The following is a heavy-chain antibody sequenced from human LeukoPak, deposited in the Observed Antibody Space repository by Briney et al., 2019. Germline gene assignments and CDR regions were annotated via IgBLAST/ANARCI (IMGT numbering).Heavy chain of an antibody. D-gene: IGHD3-22*01. Sequence: GASVKVSCKASGYTFTSYGISWVRQAPGQGLEWMGWISAYNGNTNYAQKLQGRVTMTTDTSTSTAYMELRSLRSDDTAVYYCARDTDYYDSSGYYPVDYWGQGTLVTVSS. J-gene: IGHJ4*02. CDR2: ISAYNGNT. CDR1: GYTFTSYG. V-gene: IGHV1-18*01. CDR3: ARDTDYYDSSGYYPVDY.